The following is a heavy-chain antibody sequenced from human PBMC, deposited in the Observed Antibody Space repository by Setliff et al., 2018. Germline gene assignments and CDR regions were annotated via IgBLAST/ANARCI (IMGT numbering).Heavy chain of an antibody. CDR3: ARRLSGLRGFGY. Sequence: SETLSLTCTVSGGSISSGGYYWSWIRQHPGKGLEWIGSIYHSGSTYYNPSLKSRVTISVDTSKNQFSLKLSSVTAADTAVYYCARRLSGLRGFGYWGQGTLVTVSS. D-gene: IGHD5-12*01. CDR2: IYHSGST. CDR1: GGSISSGGYY. V-gene: IGHV4-39*07. J-gene: IGHJ4*02.